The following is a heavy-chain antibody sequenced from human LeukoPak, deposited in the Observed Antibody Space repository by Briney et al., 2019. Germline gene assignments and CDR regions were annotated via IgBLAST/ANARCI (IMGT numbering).Heavy chain of an antibody. Sequence: SETVSLTCAVSGGSVSSDTWWTWVRQPPGKGLEWIGEIYHRGSTNDNPSLKSRVTLSLDKSKNQFSLKLSSVTAADTAVYYCATRNYYDSTGYYNYWGQGTLVTVSS. CDR3: ATRNYYDSTGYYNY. J-gene: IGHJ4*02. CDR1: GGSVSSDTW. V-gene: IGHV4-4*02. D-gene: IGHD3-22*01. CDR2: IYHRGST.